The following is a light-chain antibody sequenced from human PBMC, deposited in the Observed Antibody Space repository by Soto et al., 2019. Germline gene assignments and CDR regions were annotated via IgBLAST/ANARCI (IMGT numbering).Light chain of an antibody. V-gene: IGKV3-11*01. Sequence: EIVLTQSPATLSLSPGERATLSCRASQSVNSYLAWYQQKSGQAPRLLIDDASNRAPGIPARFSGSGSGTDFTLTISSLEPEDFAVYYCQQRSNWPLTFGGGTKVELK. CDR2: DAS. CDR1: QSVNSY. J-gene: IGKJ4*01. CDR3: QQRSNWPLT.